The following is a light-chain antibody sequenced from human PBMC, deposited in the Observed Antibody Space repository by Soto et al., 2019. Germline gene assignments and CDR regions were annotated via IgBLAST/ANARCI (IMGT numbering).Light chain of an antibody. CDR3: QQSYTSPPWT. V-gene: IGKV1-39*01. Sequence: DIQMTQSPSSPSASVGDRVTISCRASQIISTYLNWYQQKPGTAPRLLISRASSVKSGVPPRFSGSGSGRDSTLTISSLRPEDIATYFCQQSYTSPPWTFGQGTKVEVK. CDR1: QIISTY. J-gene: IGKJ1*01. CDR2: RAS.